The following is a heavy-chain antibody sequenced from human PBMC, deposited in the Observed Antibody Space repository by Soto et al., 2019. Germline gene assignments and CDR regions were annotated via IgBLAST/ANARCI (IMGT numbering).Heavy chain of an antibody. CDR3: ARSNLNSSIAAWALAFDI. J-gene: IGHJ3*02. CDR1: GYSFTSYW. CDR2: IYPGDSDT. D-gene: IGHD6-6*01. V-gene: IGHV5-51*01. Sequence: GESLKISCKGSGYSFTSYWIGWVRQMPGKGLEWMGIIYPGDSDTRYSPSFQGQVTISADKSISTAYLQWSSLKASDTAMYYCARSNLNSSIAAWALAFDIWGQGTMVTVSS.